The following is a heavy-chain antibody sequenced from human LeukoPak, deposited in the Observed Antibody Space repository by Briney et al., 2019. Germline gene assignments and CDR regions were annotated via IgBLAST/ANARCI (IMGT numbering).Heavy chain of an antibody. D-gene: IGHD4-17*01. J-gene: IGHJ4*02. CDR3: ARDSSGDDYGLVDY. CDR2: IIPNSGGT. V-gene: IGHV1-2*02. Sequence: ASVKVSCKASGYTFNGYFMHWVRQAPGQGLEWMGWIIPNSGGTNSAQKFQGRVTMTRDTSISTAYMELRRLTSDDAAVYYCARDSSGDDYGLVDYWGQGTLVTVSS. CDR1: GYTFNGYF.